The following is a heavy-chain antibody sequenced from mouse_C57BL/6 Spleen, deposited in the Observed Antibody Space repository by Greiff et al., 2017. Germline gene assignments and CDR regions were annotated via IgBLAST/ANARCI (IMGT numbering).Heavy chain of an antibody. CDR2: IYPGDGDT. V-gene: IGHV1-80*01. CDR3: AGEGIPAMDY. Sequence: QVQLKQSGAELVKPGASVKISCKASGYAFSSYWMNWVKQRPGKGLEWIGQIYPGDGDTNYNGKFQGKATLTADKTSSTAYMQLSSLTSEDAAVYCCAGEGIPAMDYWGQGASVTVS. CDR1: GYAFSSYW. J-gene: IGHJ4*01.